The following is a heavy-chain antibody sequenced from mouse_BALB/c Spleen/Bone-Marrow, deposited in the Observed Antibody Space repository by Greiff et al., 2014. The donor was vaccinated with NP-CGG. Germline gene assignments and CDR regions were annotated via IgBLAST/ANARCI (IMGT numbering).Heavy chain of an antibody. CDR2: IDPANGNT. Sequence: EVQLQQSGAELVKPGASVKLSCTASGFNIKDTYMHWVKQRPEQGLEWIGRIDPANGNTKYDPKFQGKAIITADTSSNTAYLQLSSLTSEDTAVYYCAGFGITKEEGYYYAMDYWGQGTSVTVSS. J-gene: IGHJ4*01. V-gene: IGHV14-3*02. D-gene: IGHD2-4*01. CDR3: AGFGITKEEGYYYAMDY. CDR1: GFNIKDTY.